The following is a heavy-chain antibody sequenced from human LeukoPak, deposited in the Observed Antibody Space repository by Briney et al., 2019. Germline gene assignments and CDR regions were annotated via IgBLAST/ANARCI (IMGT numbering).Heavy chain of an antibody. CDR3: ARGRRDGSYYFDY. J-gene: IGHJ4*02. Sequence: SQTLSLTCAISGDRVSSNSAAWNWIRQSPSRGLEWLGRTYYRSKWYNGYAVFVKSRISVNPDTSKNQFSLQLNSVTVADTAVYYCARGRRDGSYYFDYWGQGTLVTVSS. V-gene: IGHV6-1*01. CDR1: GDRVSSNSAA. CDR2: TYYRSKWYN.